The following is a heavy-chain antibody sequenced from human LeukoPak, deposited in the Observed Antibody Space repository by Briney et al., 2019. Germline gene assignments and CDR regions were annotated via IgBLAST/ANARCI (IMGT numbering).Heavy chain of an antibody. Sequence: GGSLRLSCAASGFTFSSYAMHWVRQAPGKGLEWVAVISYDGSNKYYADSVKGRFTISRDNSKNTLYLQMNSLRAEDTAVYYCARDPSPGTGYCSGGSCYPHYYYGMDVWGQGTTVTVSS. CDR2: ISYDGSNK. D-gene: IGHD2-15*01. CDR1: GFTFSSYA. CDR3: ARDPSPGTGYCSGGSCYPHYYYGMDV. V-gene: IGHV3-30*04. J-gene: IGHJ6*02.